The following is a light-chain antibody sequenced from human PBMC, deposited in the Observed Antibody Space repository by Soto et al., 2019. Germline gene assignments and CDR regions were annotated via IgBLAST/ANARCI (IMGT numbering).Light chain of an antibody. Sequence: NFMLTQPHSVSESPRKTVTISCTRCSGSIASNYVQWYQQRPGSAPTTVIYEDNQRPSGVPDRFSGSIDSSSNSASLTISGLKTEDEADYYCQSYDSSNHVVFGGGTKVTVL. CDR1: SGSIASNY. CDR2: EDN. V-gene: IGLV6-57*04. J-gene: IGLJ2*01. CDR3: QSYDSSNHVV.